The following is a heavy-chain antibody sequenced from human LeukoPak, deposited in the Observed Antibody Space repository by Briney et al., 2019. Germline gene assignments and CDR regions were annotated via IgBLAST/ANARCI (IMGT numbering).Heavy chain of an antibody. D-gene: IGHD5-12*01. CDR2: INHSGST. J-gene: IGHJ4*02. V-gene: IGHV4-34*01. CDR1: GGSFSGYY. Sequence: SETLSLTCAVYGGSFSGYYWSWIRQPPGKGLEWIGEINHSGSTNYNPSLKSRVTISVDTSKNQFSLKLSPVTAADTAVYYCARDGYSGNDGLWGQGTLVTVSS. CDR3: ARDGYSGNDGL.